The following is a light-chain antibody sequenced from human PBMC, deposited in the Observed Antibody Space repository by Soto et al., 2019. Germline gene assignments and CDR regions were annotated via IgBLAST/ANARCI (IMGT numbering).Light chain of an antibody. CDR1: QDITNS. CDR2: DAS. CDR3: QQYDNLPLT. J-gene: IGKJ3*01. V-gene: IGKV1-33*01. Sequence: DIQMTQSPSSLSASVGDRVTITCQASQDITNSLNWYQQKPGKAPKVLIYDASILGTGVPSRFSGSGSGTDFTFTISSLQPEDVATYYCQQYDNLPLTFGPGTTVD.